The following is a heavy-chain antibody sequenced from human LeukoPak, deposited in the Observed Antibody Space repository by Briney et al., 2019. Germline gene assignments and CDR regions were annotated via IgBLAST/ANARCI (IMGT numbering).Heavy chain of an antibody. J-gene: IGHJ4*02. Sequence: GGSLRLSCAASGFTFSSYWMHWVRQAPGKGLEWVSYISSSGRTIYYADSVRGRFTISRDNARDSLYLQMNSLRAEDTAVYYCAREAAAGTRCFDFWGQGTLVTVSS. CDR2: ISSSGRTI. V-gene: IGHV3-48*04. D-gene: IGHD6-13*01. CDR3: AREAAAGTRCFDF. CDR1: GFTFSSYW.